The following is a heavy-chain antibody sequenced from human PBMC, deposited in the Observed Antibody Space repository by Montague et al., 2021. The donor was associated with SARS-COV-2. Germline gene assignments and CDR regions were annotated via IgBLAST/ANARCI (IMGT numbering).Heavy chain of an antibody. Sequence: SETLSLTCAVFNGSFSDFYWSWIRQPPGKGLEWIGEVNHSGTTYYNPSLKSRVTISVDTSKNQFSLRLNSVTAADAAVYYCASGDDNGSGYLDVWGKGTMVTVSS. CDR3: ASGDDNGSGYLDV. V-gene: IGHV4-34*01. D-gene: IGHD1-26*01. CDR2: VNHSGTT. CDR1: NGSFSDFY. J-gene: IGHJ6*03.